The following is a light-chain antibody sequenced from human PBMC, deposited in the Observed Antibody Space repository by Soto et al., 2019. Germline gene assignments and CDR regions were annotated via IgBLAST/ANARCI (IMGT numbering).Light chain of an antibody. J-gene: IGKJ5*01. Sequence: IQLTQSPSSLSASVGDRVTITCRATQGISNFLVWYQQKPGKAPKLLIYAASTLQSGVPSRFSGSGAGTDFTLAIGSLQPEDFATYYCQQLYSYPLTFGQGTRLEIK. CDR2: AAS. CDR3: QQLYSYPLT. V-gene: IGKV1-9*01. CDR1: QGISNF.